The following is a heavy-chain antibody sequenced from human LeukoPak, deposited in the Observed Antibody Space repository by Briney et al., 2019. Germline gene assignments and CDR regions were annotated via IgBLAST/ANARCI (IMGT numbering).Heavy chain of an antibody. V-gene: IGHV4-34*01. Sequence: PSETLSLTCAVYGGSFSGYCWSWIRQPPGKGLEWIGEINHSGSTNYNPSLKSRVTISVDTSKNQFSLKLSSVTAADTAVYYCARSRSMYSSSSGFDYWGQGTLVTVSS. J-gene: IGHJ4*02. CDR1: GGSFSGYC. CDR3: ARSRSMYSSSSGFDY. CDR2: INHSGST. D-gene: IGHD6-6*01.